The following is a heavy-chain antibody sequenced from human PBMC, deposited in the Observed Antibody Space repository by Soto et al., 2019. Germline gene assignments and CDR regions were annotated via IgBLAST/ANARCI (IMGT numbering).Heavy chain of an antibody. Sequence: PGGSLRLSCAASGFTFSSYAMSWVRQAPGKGLEWVSAISGSGGSTYYADSVKGRFTISRDNSKNTLYLQMNSLRAEDTAVYYCAKECCSGGSCYPAGFDYWGQGTLVTVSS. CDR3: AKECCSGGSCYPAGFDY. D-gene: IGHD2-15*01. J-gene: IGHJ4*02. V-gene: IGHV3-23*01. CDR2: ISGSGGST. CDR1: GFTFSSYA.